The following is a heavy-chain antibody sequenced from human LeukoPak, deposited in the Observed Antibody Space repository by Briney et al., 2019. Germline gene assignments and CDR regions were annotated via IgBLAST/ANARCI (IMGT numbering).Heavy chain of an antibody. Sequence: SETLSLTCTVSGDSTSSSTYYWDWIRQAPGKGLEWIGNIYDGGTTHYNPSLKSRVTISGDTSKNQFSLKLNSVTAADTAVYYCARANGDYLDYWGQGTLVTVSS. V-gene: IGHV4-39*07. J-gene: IGHJ4*02. CDR2: IYDGGTT. CDR1: GDSTSSSTYY. CDR3: ARANGDYLDY. D-gene: IGHD4-17*01.